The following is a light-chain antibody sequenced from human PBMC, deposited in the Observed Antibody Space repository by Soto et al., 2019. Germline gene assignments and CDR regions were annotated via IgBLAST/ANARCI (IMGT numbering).Light chain of an antibody. Sequence: EIVLTQSPATLSLSPGERATLSCRASQSVSSSYLAWYQQKPGQAPRLLIYDASNRATGIPARFSGSGSGTDFTLTISSLEPEDFAVYYCQQRTSWSWTFGQGTKVDIK. CDR3: QQRTSWSWT. V-gene: IGKV3-11*01. CDR2: DAS. CDR1: QSVSSSY. J-gene: IGKJ1*01.